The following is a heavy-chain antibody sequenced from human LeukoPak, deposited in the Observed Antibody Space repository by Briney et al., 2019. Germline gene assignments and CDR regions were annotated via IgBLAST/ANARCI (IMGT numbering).Heavy chain of an antibody. V-gene: IGHV3-30*02. Sequence: GGSLRLSCAASGFTFSSYGMQWVRQAPGKGLEWVAFIRYDGSNKYYADSVKGRFTISRDNSKNTLYLQMNSLRAEDTAVYYCAKILVVVPSEHHFDYLGQGTLVTVSS. D-gene: IGHD2-2*01. CDR2: IRYDGSNK. CDR1: GFTFSSYG. J-gene: IGHJ4*02. CDR3: AKILVVVPSEHHFDY.